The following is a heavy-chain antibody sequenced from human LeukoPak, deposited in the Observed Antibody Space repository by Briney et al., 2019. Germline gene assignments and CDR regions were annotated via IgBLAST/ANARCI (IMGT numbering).Heavy chain of an antibody. D-gene: IGHD2-15*01. J-gene: IGHJ4*02. Sequence: PGGSLRLSCAASGNYWMHWVRQAPGKGLVWVPRVNGDGSSTTYADSVKGRFTISRDNVKNTLYLQMNNLRAEDTAVYYCARSRGYCSGGSCYGGGYYFDYWGQGTLVTVSS. CDR2: VNGDGSST. V-gene: IGHV3-74*01. CDR1: GNYW. CDR3: ARSRGYCSGGSCYGGGYYFDY.